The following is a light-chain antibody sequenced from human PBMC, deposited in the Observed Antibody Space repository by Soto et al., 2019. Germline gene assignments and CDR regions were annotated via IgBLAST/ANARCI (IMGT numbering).Light chain of an antibody. J-gene: IGKJ3*01. Sequence: EIVLPQSPAALSVSPGEGATLSCRASQSISNSLAWYQQKPGQAARLLTYSASTSATGIRARFSGRGSGTEFTLNISSLQSGDFAVYYCKHYNSWPFTFGPGTKVYIK. CDR3: KHYNSWPFT. V-gene: IGKV3-15*01. CDR1: QSISNS. CDR2: SAS.